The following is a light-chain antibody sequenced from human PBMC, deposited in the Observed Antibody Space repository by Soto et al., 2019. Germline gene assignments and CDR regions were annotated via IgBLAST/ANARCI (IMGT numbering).Light chain of an antibody. CDR2: DDH. Sequence: QSVLTQPPSVSAAPGQRVSISCSGGSSNIGKNSVSWYQQLPATAPKLLIYDDHQRPSGIPDRFSASKSGTSATLDITGLQPADEADYYCATWDLTLSAGVLFGGGTQLT. CDR1: SSNIGKNS. CDR3: ATWDLTLSAGVL. J-gene: IGLJ2*01. V-gene: IGLV1-51*01.